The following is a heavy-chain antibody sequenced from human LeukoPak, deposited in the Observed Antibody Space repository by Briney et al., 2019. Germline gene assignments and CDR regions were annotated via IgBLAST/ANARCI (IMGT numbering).Heavy chain of an antibody. Sequence: KPGGSLRLYGTASDFTFRLYHMNSLRPPPGHGLDWVPSISGRSSNMYYTDLAKGRFTISRDNAKNSLYLQMNSLRAEDTAVYYCARAFPPLRRTAAGDFWGEAPLVPVSS. D-gene: IGHD6-25*01. CDR1: DFTFRLYH. CDR3: ARAFPPLRRTAAGDF. J-gene: IGHJ4*02. CDR2: ISGRSSNM. V-gene: IGHV3-21*06.